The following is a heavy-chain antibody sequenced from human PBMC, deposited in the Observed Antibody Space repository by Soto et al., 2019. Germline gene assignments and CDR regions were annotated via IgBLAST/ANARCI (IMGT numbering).Heavy chain of an antibody. CDR3: VRCGTYHGFDI. J-gene: IGHJ3*02. CDR2: ITPNSGGT. V-gene: IGHV1-2*02. Sequence: QVQLVQSGADMKKPGASVKVSCKASGHTFTGYYIHWVRQAPGQGLEWMGWITPNSGGTNYAQKFRGRVIMTRDTSISTAYMELSRLKYDDSAMYYCVRCGTYHGFDIWGRGTMVTVSS. D-gene: IGHD1-26*01. CDR1: GHTFTGYY.